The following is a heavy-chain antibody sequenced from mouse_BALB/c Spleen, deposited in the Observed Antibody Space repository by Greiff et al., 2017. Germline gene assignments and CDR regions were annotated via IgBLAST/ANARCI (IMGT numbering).Heavy chain of an antibody. CDR3: ASGRGYYYAMDY. CDR2: ISSGSSTI. J-gene: IGHJ4*01. D-gene: IGHD3-1*01. V-gene: IGHV5-17*02. CDR1: GFTFSSFG. Sequence: DVKLVESGGGLVQPGGSRKLSCAASGFTFSSFGMHWVRQAPEKGLEWVAYISSGSSTIYYADTVKGRFTISRDNPKNTLFLQMTSLRSEDTAMYYCASGRGYYYAMDYWGQGTSVTVSS.